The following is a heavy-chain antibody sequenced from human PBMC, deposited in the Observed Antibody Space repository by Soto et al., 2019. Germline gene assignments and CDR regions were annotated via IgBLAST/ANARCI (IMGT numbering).Heavy chain of an antibody. V-gene: IGHV3-66*01. Sequence: GGSLRLSCAASGFTVSSNYMSWVRQAPGKGLEWVSVIYSGGSTYYADSVKGRFNISRDNSKNTLYLQMNSLRAEETAVYYCARYTYDFWSGSDYYYYMDVWGKGTTVTVSS. CDR3: ARYTYDFWSGSDYYYYMDV. J-gene: IGHJ6*03. D-gene: IGHD3-3*01. CDR1: GFTVSSNY. CDR2: IYSGGST.